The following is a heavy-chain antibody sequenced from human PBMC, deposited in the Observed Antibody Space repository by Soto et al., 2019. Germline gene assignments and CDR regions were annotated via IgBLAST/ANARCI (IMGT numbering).Heavy chain of an antibody. J-gene: IGHJ4*02. D-gene: IGHD1-26*01. CDR3: TRLPKWETDDYS. CDR2: IRSRAYNYAT. Sequence: EVQLVESGGGLVQPGGSLKLSCAASGFTFSDSTMHWVRQTSGKGLEWIGRIRSRAYNYATSYSASVKDRFTISRDDSKNTAYLQMNSLKTEDTAVYHCTRLPKWETDDYSWGQGTLVTVSS. CDR1: GFTFSDST. V-gene: IGHV3-73*02.